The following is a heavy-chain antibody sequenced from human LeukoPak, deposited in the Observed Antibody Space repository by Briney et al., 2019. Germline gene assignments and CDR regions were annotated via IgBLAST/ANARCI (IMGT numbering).Heavy chain of an antibody. Sequence: GGSLRLSCVATGFTFDEYTMHWIRQVPGKGLEWVSYISSSSSTIYYADSVKGRFTISRDNAKNSLYLQMNSLRAEDTAVYYCARDTGVAAPLLHEPMDVWGQGTTVTVSS. V-gene: IGHV3-48*04. CDR1: GFTFDEYT. D-gene: IGHD6-19*01. J-gene: IGHJ6*02. CDR2: ISSSSSTI. CDR3: ARDTGVAAPLLHEPMDV.